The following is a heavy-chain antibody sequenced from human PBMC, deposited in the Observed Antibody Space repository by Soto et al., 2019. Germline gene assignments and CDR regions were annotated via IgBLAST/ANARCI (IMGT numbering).Heavy chain of an antibody. CDR1: GYTFGTSW. J-gene: IGHJ4*02. V-gene: IGHV5-51*01. D-gene: IGHD3-10*01. CDR3: SRLGAGPDY. CDR2: IFPSDSDT. Sequence: GESLKISCKGSGYTFGTSWIAWVRQMPGKGLEWMGIIFPSDSDTRYSPSFQGQVSISADKSISTAYLQWSSLKASDTAMYYCSRLGAGPDYWGQGTQVTVSS.